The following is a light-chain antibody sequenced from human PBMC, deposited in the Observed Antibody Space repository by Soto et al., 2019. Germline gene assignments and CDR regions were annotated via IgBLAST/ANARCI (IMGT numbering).Light chain of an antibody. CDR2: DAS. V-gene: IGKV1-5*01. J-gene: IGKJ1*01. CDR3: QHYNSFSGT. CDR1: QSISTW. Sequence: DIQMTQSPSTLSASVGDRVTITCRASQSISTWLAWYQQKPGKAPKLLIYDASSLESGVPFRFSGSGSGTELTLTICSLQPDDFASYYCQHYNSFSGTFGQGTKVEIK.